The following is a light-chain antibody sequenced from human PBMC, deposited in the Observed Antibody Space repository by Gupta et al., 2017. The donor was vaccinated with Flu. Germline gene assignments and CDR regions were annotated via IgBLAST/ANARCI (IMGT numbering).Light chain of an antibody. V-gene: IGLV1-40*01. CDR1: SSNIGADFD. Sequence: QSLLTQPPSVSGAPGQRVTISCTGSSSNIGADFDVHWYQQLPATAPQLLIYANDIRPSGVPDRFSGSKSGPSASLAITGLQPEDEADYYCQSYDTSLGGYVFGPGTTVTVL. CDR3: QSYDTSLGGYV. J-gene: IGLJ1*01. CDR2: AND.